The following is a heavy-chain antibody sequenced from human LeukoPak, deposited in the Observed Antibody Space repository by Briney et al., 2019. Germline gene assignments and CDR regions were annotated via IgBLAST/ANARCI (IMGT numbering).Heavy chain of an antibody. Sequence: PSETLSLTCTVSGGSISSSSYYWGWIRQPPGKGLEWIGSIYYTGSTYYNPSLKSRVTISVDTSKNQFSLKLSSVTAADTAVYYCASSNTVVVVVATQFDYWGQGTLVTASS. V-gene: IGHV4-39*01. CDR3: ASSNTVVVVVATQFDY. CDR1: GGSISSSSYY. J-gene: IGHJ4*02. CDR2: IYYTGST. D-gene: IGHD2-15*01.